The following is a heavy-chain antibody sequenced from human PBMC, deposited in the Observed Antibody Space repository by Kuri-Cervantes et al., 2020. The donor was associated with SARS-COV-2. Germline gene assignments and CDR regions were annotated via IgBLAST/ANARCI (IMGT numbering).Heavy chain of an antibody. CDR2: IYYSGST. Sequence: SETLSLTCTVSGGSISSYYWSWIRQPPGKGLEWIGYIYYSGSTNYNPSLKSRVTISVDKSKNQFSLKLSSVTAADTAVYYCARGRYSYNYGMDVWGQGTTVTVSS. J-gene: IGHJ6*02. D-gene: IGHD5-18*01. CDR3: ARGRYSYNYGMDV. V-gene: IGHV4-59*12. CDR1: GGSISSYY.